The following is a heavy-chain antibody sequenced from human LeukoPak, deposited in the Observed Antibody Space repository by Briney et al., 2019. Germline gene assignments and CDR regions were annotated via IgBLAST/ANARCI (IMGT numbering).Heavy chain of an antibody. CDR1: GSSISSDNW. D-gene: IGHD3-3*01. V-gene: IGHV4-4*02. CDR3: GRNGYYSVDN. Sequence: SETLSLTCGVSGSSISSDNWWSWVRQPPGKGLEWIGEIHHSGRINNNPSLKSRVTVSVDKSKNQLSLKLSSVTAADTAVYYCGRNGYYSVDNWGQGTLVTVSS. J-gene: IGHJ4*02. CDR2: IHHSGRI.